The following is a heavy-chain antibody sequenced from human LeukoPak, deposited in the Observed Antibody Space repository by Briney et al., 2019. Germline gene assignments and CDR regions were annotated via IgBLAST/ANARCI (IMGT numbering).Heavy chain of an antibody. J-gene: IGHJ6*02. Sequence: SETLSLTCTVSGGSISSYYWSWIRQPPRKGLEWIGEINHSGSTNYNPSLKSRVTISVDTSKNQFSLKLSSVTAADTAVYYCARGGPYYDFWSGPPYYYYYYGMDVWGQGTTVTVSS. D-gene: IGHD3-3*01. V-gene: IGHV4-34*01. CDR2: INHSGST. CDR3: ARGGPYYDFWSGPPYYYYYYGMDV. CDR1: GGSISSYY.